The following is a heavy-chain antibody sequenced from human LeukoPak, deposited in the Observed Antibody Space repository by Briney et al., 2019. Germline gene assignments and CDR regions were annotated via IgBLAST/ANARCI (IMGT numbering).Heavy chain of an antibody. D-gene: IGHD3-9*01. CDR3: ARGHVTGSDRHWDY. V-gene: IGHV3-74*01. CDR1: DFSFRIHW. Sequence: PGGSLRLSCATSDFSFRIHWMHWVLQAPGKGLVWVSRIIGDGNSISYADSVKGRFTISRDNAKNTLYLQMNSLRVEDTAVYYCARGHVTGSDRHWDYWGQGVLVTVSS. J-gene: IGHJ4*02. CDR2: IIGDGNSI.